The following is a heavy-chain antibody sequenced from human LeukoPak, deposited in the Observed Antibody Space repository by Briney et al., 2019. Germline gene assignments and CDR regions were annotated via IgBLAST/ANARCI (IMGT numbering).Heavy chain of an antibody. CDR2: IIGSGSST. V-gene: IGHV3-23*01. J-gene: IGHJ4*02. D-gene: IGHD3-22*01. CDR1: GLTFSSYV. CDR3: AKGDSSGYYFDY. Sequence: GGSLRLSCAASGLTFSSYVTSWVRQAPGKGLEWVSAIIGSGSSTYYADSVKGRFTISRDNSKNTLYLQMNSLRAEDTAVYYCAKGDSSGYYFDYWGQGTLVTLSS.